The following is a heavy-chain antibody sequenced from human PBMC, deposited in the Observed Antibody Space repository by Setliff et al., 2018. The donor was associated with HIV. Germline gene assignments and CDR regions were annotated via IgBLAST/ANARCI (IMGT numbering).Heavy chain of an antibody. D-gene: IGHD1-26*01. CDR1: GASSIYY. J-gene: IGHJ4*02. CDR3: AKDRSGSYRTFDY. CDR2: VYHRGNT. Sequence: SETLSLTCTVSGASSIYYWGWIRQPPGKGLEWIGSVYHRGNTYYNPSLKSRLTISIDTSKNQFSLELNSVTAADTAVYYCAKDRSGSYRTFDYWGPGILGTVS. V-gene: IGHV4-39*07.